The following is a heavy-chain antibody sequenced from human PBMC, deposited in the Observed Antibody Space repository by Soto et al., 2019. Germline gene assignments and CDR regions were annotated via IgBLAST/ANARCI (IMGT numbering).Heavy chain of an antibody. CDR1: GYPFTSYG. CDR3: ARGRIVASIHDAFEI. J-gene: IGHJ3*02. D-gene: IGHD5-12*01. CDR2: ISAYNGNR. V-gene: IGHV1-18*01. Sequence: QGHLLQSGDEVKTPGASVRVSCRASGYPFTSYGISWVRQAPEQGLEWVAWISAYNGNRDTAQKFQGRVTMTLDTSTDTAHMELGDLTSADTGVYYCARGRIVASIHDAFEIWGQGTKVTVSS.